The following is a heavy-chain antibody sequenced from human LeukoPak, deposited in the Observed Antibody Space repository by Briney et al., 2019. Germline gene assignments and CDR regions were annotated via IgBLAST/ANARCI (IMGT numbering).Heavy chain of an antibody. CDR1: GVSISSSSYY. CDR3: ASGYYYDSSGYIN. V-gene: IGHV4-39*07. CDR2: INHSGST. J-gene: IGHJ4*02. D-gene: IGHD3-22*01. Sequence: SETLSLTCNVSGVSISSSSYYWGWIRQPPGKGLEWIGEINHSGSTNYNPSLKSRVTISVDTSKNQFSLKLSSVTAADTAVYYCASGYYYDSSGYINWGQGTLVTVSS.